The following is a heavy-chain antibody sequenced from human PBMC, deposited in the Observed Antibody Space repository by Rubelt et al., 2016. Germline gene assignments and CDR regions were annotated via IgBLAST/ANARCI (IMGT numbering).Heavy chain of an antibody. CDR2: IILFFDTT. CDR3: ARESGDYGRTYFDP. CDR1: GGTPSRYA. Sequence: SSVKVSCKASGGTPSRYAISWVRQAPGQGLEWMGGIILFFDTTNYAQKFQGRLTITADKGTSTVYMNLSRLTSADTATYYCARESGDYGRTYFDPWGQGTQVTVSS. V-gene: IGHV1-69*06. J-gene: IGHJ5*02. D-gene: IGHD4-17*01.